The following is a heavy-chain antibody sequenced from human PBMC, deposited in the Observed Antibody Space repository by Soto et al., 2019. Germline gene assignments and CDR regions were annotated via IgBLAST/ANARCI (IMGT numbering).Heavy chain of an antibody. CDR3: ARDLRRYCSSTSCYRFDY. CDR2: IWYDGSNK. Sequence: GGSLRLSCAASGFTFSSYGMHWVRQAPGKGLEWVAVIWYDGSNKYYADSVKGRFTISRDNSKNTLYLQMNSLRAEDTAVYYCARDLRRYCSSTSCYRFDYWGQGTLVTVSS. CDR1: GFTFSSYG. J-gene: IGHJ4*02. D-gene: IGHD2-2*01. V-gene: IGHV3-33*01.